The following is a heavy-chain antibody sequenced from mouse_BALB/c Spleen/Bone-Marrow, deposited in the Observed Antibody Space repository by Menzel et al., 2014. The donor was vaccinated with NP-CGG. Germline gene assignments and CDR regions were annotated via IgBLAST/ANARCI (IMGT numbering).Heavy chain of an antibody. CDR3: ARVAYYNVYFDY. V-gene: IGHV5-6-3*01. J-gene: IGHJ2*01. CDR2: INGNGGSS. D-gene: IGHD2-12*01. CDR1: GITFSNYG. Sequence: EVKVVESGGGLVQPGGSLKLSCAASGITFSNYGMSWIRQTPDKRLELVATINGNGGSSYYPDSVKGRFTISRDNAKNTLYLQMSSLKSEDTAMYYCARVAYYNVYFDYWGQGTTLTVSS.